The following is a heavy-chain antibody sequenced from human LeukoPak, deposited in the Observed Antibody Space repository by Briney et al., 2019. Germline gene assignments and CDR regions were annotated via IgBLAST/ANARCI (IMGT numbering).Heavy chain of an antibody. D-gene: IGHD5-24*01. CDR3: ASIMATIPLNYYYYMDV. Sequence: ASVKVSCKASGYTFTSYAMNWVRQAPGQGLEWMGIINPSGGSTSYAQKFQGRVTMTRDMSTSTVYMELSSLRSEDTAVYYCASIMATIPLNYYYYMDVWGKGTTVTVSS. V-gene: IGHV1-46*01. CDR2: INPSGGST. J-gene: IGHJ6*03. CDR1: GYTFTSYA.